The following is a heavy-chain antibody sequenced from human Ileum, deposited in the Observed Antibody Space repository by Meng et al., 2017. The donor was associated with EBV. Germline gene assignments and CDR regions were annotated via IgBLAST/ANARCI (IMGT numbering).Heavy chain of an antibody. CDR3: ARLGSGWAADY. V-gene: IGHV3-33*01. Sequence: QVGEWGGVLCPPWTSWIPSRDAMGCTFSNYGIDWVLSAPGKGLALVSVIWYDGSNKYYGDSVKGRFTVSRDNSKNTVSLQRNSLRVEDTAVYYCARLGSGWAADYWGQGTLVTVSS. CDR2: IWYDGSNK. CDR1: GCTFSNYG. D-gene: IGHD6-19*01. J-gene: IGHJ4*02.